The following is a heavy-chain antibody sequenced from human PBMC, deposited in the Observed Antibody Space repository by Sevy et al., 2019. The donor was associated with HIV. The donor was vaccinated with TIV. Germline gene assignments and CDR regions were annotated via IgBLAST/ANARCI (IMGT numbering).Heavy chain of an antibody. Sequence: GGSLRLSCAASGFTFSSYAMHWVRQAPGKGLEWVAVISYDGSNKYYADSVKGRFTISRDNSKNTLYLQMNSLRADDTAVYYCARAEQVTMLVVFGGLYFDSWGQGTLVTVSS. D-gene: IGHD3-22*01. CDR2: ISYDGSNK. CDR1: GFTFSSYA. CDR3: ARAEQVTMLVVFGGLYFDS. J-gene: IGHJ4*02. V-gene: IGHV3-30*04.